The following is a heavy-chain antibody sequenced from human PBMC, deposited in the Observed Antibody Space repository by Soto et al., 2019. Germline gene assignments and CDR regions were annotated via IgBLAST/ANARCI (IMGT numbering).Heavy chain of an antibody. CDR3: AREGDWNYVQDL. Sequence: HPXGSLRLSCAASGFTFTHYRIHWVRQPPGKGLEWVGRINSDGARIEYGDSVKGRFTISRDNAHNMVFLQMNSLTDEDSGVYFCAREGDWNYVQDLWGQGTLVTVSS. D-gene: IGHD1-1*01. CDR1: GFTFTHYR. CDR2: INSDGARI. V-gene: IGHV3-74*03. J-gene: IGHJ4*02.